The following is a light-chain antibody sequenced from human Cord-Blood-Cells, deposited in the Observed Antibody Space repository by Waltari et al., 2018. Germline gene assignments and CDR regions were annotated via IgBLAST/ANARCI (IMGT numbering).Light chain of an antibody. CDR1: SSDVGRYNL. CDR2: EGS. J-gene: IGLJ3*02. CDR3: CSYAGSSTLV. Sequence: QSALTPPAPVSGSPGQSITISCPGTSSDVGRYNLVSWYQQHPGKAPKLMIYEGSKRPSGVSNRFSGSKSGNTASLTISGLQAEDEADYYCCSYAGSSTLVFGGGTKLTVL. V-gene: IGLV2-23*01.